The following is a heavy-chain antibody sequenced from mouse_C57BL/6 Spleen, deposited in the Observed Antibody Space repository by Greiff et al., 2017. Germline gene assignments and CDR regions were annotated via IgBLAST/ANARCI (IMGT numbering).Heavy chain of an antibody. J-gene: IGHJ1*03. Sequence: VQLQQSGPGLVKPSQSLSLTCSVTGYSITSGYYWNWIRQFPGNKLEWMGYISYDGSNNYNPSLKNRISITRDTSKNQFFLTLNSVTTEDTATYYCARAYYGSSPWYFDVWGTGTTVTVSS. D-gene: IGHD1-1*01. CDR3: ARAYYGSSPWYFDV. CDR1: GYSITSGYY. V-gene: IGHV3-6*01. CDR2: ISYDGSN.